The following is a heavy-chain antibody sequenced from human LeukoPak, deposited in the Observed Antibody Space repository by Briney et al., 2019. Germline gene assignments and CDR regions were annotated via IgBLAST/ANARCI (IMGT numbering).Heavy chain of an antibody. CDR3: ASAVQYYDILTGYSHSDY. CDR2: IYHSGST. J-gene: IGHJ4*02. Sequence: PSETLSLTCAVYGGSFSGYYWGWIRQPPGKGLEWIGSIYHSGSTYYNPSLKSRVTISVDTSKNQFSLKLSSVTAADTAVYYCASAVQYYDILTGYSHSDYWGQGTLVTVSS. V-gene: IGHV4-38-2*01. CDR1: GGSFSGYY. D-gene: IGHD3-9*01.